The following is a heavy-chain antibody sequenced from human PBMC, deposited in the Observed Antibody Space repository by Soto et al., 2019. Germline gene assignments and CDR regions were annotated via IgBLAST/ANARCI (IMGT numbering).Heavy chain of an antibody. D-gene: IGHD2-2*01. CDR3: AREGLVLVPATVNSDSYYYAMDV. Sequence: QVQLVQSGAEVKKPGSSVKVSCKASGDTFSTYTITWMRQAPGQGLEWMGGIIPRSATSNYAQKFQGRVTIPADESTSPACMELSSLRSEDAAVYYCAREGLVLVPATVNSDSYYYAMDVWGQGTTVTVSS. V-gene: IGHV1-69*12. J-gene: IGHJ6*02. CDR2: IIPRSATS. CDR1: GDTFSTYT.